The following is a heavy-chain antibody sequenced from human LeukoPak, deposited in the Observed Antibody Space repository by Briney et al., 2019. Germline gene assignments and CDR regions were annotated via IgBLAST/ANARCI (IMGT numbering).Heavy chain of an antibody. CDR3: ASRHDSGPY. CDR1: GGSISSYY. V-gene: IGHV4-59*12. J-gene: IGHJ4*02. CDR2: VYHTGST. D-gene: IGHD4-17*01. Sequence: SETLSLTCTVSGGSISSYYWSWIRQPAGKGLEWIGEVYHTGSTNYSPSLKSRLTISVDKSNNQFSLKLTSVTAADTAVYYCASRHDSGPYWGQGTLVTVSS.